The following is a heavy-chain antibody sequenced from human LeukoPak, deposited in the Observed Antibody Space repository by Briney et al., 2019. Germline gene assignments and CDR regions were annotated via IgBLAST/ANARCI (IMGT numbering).Heavy chain of an antibody. CDR3: ARSRYFSGYSSHDY. Sequence: ASVKVSCKASGYTFTGYYMHWVRQAPGQGLEWMGRINPNSGGTNYAQKFQGRVTMTRDTSISTAYMELSRLRSDDTAVYYCARSRYFSGYSSHDYWGQGTLVTVSS. D-gene: IGHD5-12*01. V-gene: IGHV1-2*06. J-gene: IGHJ4*02. CDR1: GYTFTGYY. CDR2: INPNSGGT.